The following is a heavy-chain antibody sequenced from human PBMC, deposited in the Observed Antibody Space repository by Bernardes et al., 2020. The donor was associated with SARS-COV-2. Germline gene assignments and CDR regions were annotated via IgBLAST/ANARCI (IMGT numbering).Heavy chain of an antibody. D-gene: IGHD2-15*01. V-gene: IGHV1-8*01. J-gene: IGHJ6*02. CDR3: ARDAKTLDCSGGSCYSDGMDV. CDR2: MTPTSGTT. CDR1: GYTFTSYD. Sequence: ASLKVSCKASGYTFTSYDINWVRQATGQGLEWMGWMTPTSGTTGYAQKFQGRVTMTRNTSISTAYMELSSLRSEDTAVYYCARDAKTLDCSGGSCYSDGMDVWGQGTTVTVS.